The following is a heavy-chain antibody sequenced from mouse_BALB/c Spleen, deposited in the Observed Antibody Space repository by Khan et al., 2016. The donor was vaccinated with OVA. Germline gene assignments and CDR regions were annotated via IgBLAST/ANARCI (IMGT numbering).Heavy chain of an antibody. Sequence: LHESGPGLVKPSQSLSLTCTVTGYSITSGYGWNWIRQFPGNKLEWMGYISYSGSTNYNPSLNSRISITRDTSKNQFFLQLNSVTTEDTATYYCARTARIKYWGQGTTLTVSS. V-gene: IGHV3-2*02. CDR1: GYSITSGYG. CDR3: ARTARIKY. CDR2: ISYSGST. D-gene: IGHD1-2*01. J-gene: IGHJ2*01.